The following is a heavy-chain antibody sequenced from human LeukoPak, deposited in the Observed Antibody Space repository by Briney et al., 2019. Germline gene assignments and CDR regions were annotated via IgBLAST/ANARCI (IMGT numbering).Heavy chain of an antibody. V-gene: IGHV4-4*02. CDR3: AREDGDCYPGWCVAFDI. CDR1: GGSISSSNW. Sequence: KPSETLSLTCAVSGGSISSSNWWSWVRQPPGKGLEWIGEIYHSGSTNYNPSLKSRVTISVDKSKNQLSLKLSSVTAADTAVYYCAREDGDCYPGWCVAFDIWGQGTMVTVSS. CDR2: IYHSGST. D-gene: IGHD2-21*01. J-gene: IGHJ3*02.